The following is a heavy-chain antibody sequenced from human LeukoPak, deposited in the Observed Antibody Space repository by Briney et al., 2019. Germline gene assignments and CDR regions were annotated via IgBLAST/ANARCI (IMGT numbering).Heavy chain of an antibody. J-gene: IGHJ4*02. Sequence: SETLSLTCTVSGGSISSSSYYWGWIRQPPGKGLEWIGSIYYSGSTYYNPSLKSRVTISVDTSKNQFSLKLSSVTAADTAVYYCASFTYYYGSGSGGQGTLVTVSS. CDR1: GGSISSSSYY. CDR3: ASFTYYYGSGS. D-gene: IGHD3-10*01. V-gene: IGHV4-39*07. CDR2: IYYSGST.